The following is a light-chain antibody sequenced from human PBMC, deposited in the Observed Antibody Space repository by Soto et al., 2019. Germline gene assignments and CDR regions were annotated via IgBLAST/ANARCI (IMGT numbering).Light chain of an antibody. CDR2: LNSDGSH. CDR3: QTWGTGIQV. J-gene: IGLJ2*01. CDR1: SGHSSYA. Sequence: QTVVTQSPSASASLGASVKLTCTLSSGHSSYAIAWHQQHPEKGPRYLMKLNSDGSHSKGDGIPDRFSGSSSGAERYLTISSLQSEDEADYYCQTWGTGIQVFGGGTKVTVL. V-gene: IGLV4-69*01.